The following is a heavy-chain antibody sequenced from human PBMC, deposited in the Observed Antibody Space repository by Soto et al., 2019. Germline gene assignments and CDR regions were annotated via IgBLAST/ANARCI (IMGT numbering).Heavy chain of an antibody. CDR3: ARGVRYGDYGENRFDP. D-gene: IGHD4-17*01. J-gene: IGHJ5*02. Sequence: GGSLRLSCAASGFTFSSYDMHWVRQATGKGLEWVSAIGTAGDTYYPGSVKGRFTISRENAKNSLYLQMNSLRAGDTAVYYCARGVRYGDYGENRFDPWGQGTLVTVSS. CDR2: IGTAGDT. CDR1: GFTFSSYD. V-gene: IGHV3-13*01.